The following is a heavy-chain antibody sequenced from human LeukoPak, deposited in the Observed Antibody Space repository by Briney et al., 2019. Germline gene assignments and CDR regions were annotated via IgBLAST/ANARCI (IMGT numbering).Heavy chain of an antibody. J-gene: IGHJ6*03. CDR3: ARDVRGYCSGGSCYHYYYYYMDV. D-gene: IGHD2-15*01. Sequence: SQTLSLPCTVSIGPISIGDYYWRWICQPPAKGLEWFEYIYYSGSIYYHPYLKSRVTISVDTSKNQFSLKLSSVTAADTAVYYCARDVRGYCSGGSCYHYYYYYMDVWGKGTTVTVSS. CDR2: IYYSGSI. V-gene: IGHV4-30-4*08. CDR1: IGPISIGDYY.